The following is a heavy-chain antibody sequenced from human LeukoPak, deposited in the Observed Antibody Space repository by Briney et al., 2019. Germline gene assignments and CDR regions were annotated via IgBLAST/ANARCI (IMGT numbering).Heavy chain of an antibody. V-gene: IGHV3-74*01. J-gene: IGHJ4*02. CDR3: ARSSGFDLLVY. CDR1: GFTFSSYW. CDR2: INSDGSST. D-gene: IGHD3-22*01. Sequence: GGSLRLSCAASGFTFSSYWMHWVRQAPGKGLVWVSRINSDGSSTSYADSVKGRFTISRDNAKNTLYLQMNSLRAEDTAVYYCARSSGFDLLVYWGQGTLVTVSS.